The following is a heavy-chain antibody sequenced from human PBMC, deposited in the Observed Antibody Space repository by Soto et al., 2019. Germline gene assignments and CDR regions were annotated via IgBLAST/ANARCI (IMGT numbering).Heavy chain of an antibody. CDR2: ISGNGGST. CDR3: AKDRTFGPPLVRFDS. V-gene: IGHV3-23*01. CDR1: GFTFSVYA. D-gene: IGHD6-6*01. Sequence: AGGSLRLSCGASGFTFSVYAMTWVRQAPGKGLERVSAISGNGGSTYYADSVKGRFTISRDNSKSTLHLQMNSLRVEDTAVYYCAKDRTFGPPLVRFDSWGQGTLVTVSS. J-gene: IGHJ4*02.